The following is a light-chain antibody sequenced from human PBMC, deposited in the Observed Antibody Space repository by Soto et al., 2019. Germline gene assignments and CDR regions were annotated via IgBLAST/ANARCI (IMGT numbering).Light chain of an antibody. V-gene: IGKV3-20*01. CDR3: QLYGTSPPWT. CDR2: GAS. J-gene: IGKJ1*01. Sequence: EIALTQSPGTLSLSLGERATLSCRASQSISSSYLAWYQQKPGQAPRLLIYGASSRATGIPDRISGSGSVTDFTLTISRLEPEDSAVYYCQLYGTSPPWTFGQGTKVDIK. CDR1: QSISSSY.